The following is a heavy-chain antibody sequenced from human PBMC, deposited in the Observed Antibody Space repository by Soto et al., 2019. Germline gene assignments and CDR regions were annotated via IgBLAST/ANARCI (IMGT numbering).Heavy chain of an antibody. D-gene: IGHD2-15*01. J-gene: IGHJ4*02. CDR3: VKSDRKDF. CDR2: ISPSGGDT. CDR1: GFTFSIYA. V-gene: IGHV3-23*01. Sequence: EVQLLESGGGLVQPGGSLRLSCAASGFTFSIYAMSWVRQAPGKGLEWVSAISPSGGDTYYADSVTGRFTISRDNSRDTLYLQMNSLRADDTAVYYCVKSDRKDFWGQGTLVTVS.